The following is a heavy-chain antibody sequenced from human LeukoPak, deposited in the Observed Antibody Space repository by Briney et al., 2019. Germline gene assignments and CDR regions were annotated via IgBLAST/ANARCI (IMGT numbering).Heavy chain of an antibody. J-gene: IGHJ6*02. CDR3: ARLPVSGYYYYYYGMDV. CDR1: GGSISSYY. CDR2: IYYSGGT. D-gene: IGHD3-3*01. V-gene: IGHV4-59*08. Sequence: PSETLSLTCTVSGGSISSYYWSWIRQPPGKGLEWIGYIYYSGGTNYNPSLKSRVTISVDTSKNQFSLKLSSVTAADTAVYYCARLPVSGYYYYYYGMDVWGQGTRSPSP.